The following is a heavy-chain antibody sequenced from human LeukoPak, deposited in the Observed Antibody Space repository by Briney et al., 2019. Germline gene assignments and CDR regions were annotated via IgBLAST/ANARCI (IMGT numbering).Heavy chain of an antibody. D-gene: IGHD2-15*01. CDR1: GFTFSSYE. Sequence: GGSLRLSCAASGFTFSSYEMNWVRQAPGKGLEWVSYISSSGSTIYYADSVKGRFTISRDNAKNSLYLQVNSLRAEDTAVYYCARGRSVVVAATPQRWGQGTLVTVSS. V-gene: IGHV3-48*03. CDR3: ARGRSVVVAATPQR. J-gene: IGHJ4*02. CDR2: ISSSGSTI.